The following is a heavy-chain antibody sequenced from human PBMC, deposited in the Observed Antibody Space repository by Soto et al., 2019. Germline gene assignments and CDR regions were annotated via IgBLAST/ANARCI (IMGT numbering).Heavy chain of an antibody. CDR3: ARDMHAGLTHYFDP. J-gene: IGHJ5*02. V-gene: IGHV4-59*12. CDR1: GGSITFYH. Sequence: PSETLSLTCIVSGGSITFYHWSWIRQFPGKGLEWIAHTSYTGNTHYNPSLKSRVTISMDTSKNQLSLKLTYMTAADTAVYYCARDMHAGLTHYFDPWGQGTLVTGSS. CDR2: TSYTGNT. D-gene: IGHD1-20*01.